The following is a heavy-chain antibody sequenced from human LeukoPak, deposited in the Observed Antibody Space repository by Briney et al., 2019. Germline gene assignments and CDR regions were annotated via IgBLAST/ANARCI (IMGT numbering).Heavy chain of an antibody. CDR1: GFTFSSYA. Sequence: GGSLRLSCAASGFTFSSYAMSWVRQAPGKGLGWVSAISGSGGSTYYADSVKGRFTISRDNSKNTLYLQMNSLRAEDTAVYYCAKDRHSSSWYGDYWGQGTLVTVSS. J-gene: IGHJ4*02. CDR2: ISGSGGST. CDR3: AKDRHSSSWYGDY. D-gene: IGHD6-13*01. V-gene: IGHV3-23*01.